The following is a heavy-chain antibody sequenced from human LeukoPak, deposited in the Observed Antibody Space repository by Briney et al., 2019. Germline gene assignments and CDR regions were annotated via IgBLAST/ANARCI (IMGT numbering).Heavy chain of an antibody. CDR3: AQGGYPNYFDY. D-gene: IGHD3-22*01. V-gene: IGHV3-74*03. CDR1: GFTFSRYW. Sequence: GGSLRLPCAASGFTFSRYWMHWVRQAPGKGLVWVSRINTDGSSTTYADSVKGRFTISRDNAKNTLYLQMNGLRGEDTAVYYCAQGGYPNYFDYWGQGTLVTVSS. CDR2: INTDGSST. J-gene: IGHJ4*02.